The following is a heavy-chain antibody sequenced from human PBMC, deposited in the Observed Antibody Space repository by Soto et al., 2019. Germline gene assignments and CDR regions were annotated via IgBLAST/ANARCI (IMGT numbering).Heavy chain of an antibody. CDR1: RFTFSDHY. V-gene: IGHV3-72*01. Sequence: GGPMRLSRAASRFTFSDHYMDWVRQAQGKGLEWVGRIRDKGHSYTTEYAASVRGRFTISRDDSKNSLYLQMNSLKTEDTAVYYCARADSGGYYFFDYWGQGTLVTVSS. D-gene: IGHD3-22*01. J-gene: IGHJ4*02. CDR2: IRDKGHSYTT. CDR3: ARADSGGYYFFDY.